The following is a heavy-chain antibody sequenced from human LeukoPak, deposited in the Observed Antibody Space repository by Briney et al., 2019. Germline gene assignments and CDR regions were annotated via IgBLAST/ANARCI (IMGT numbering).Heavy chain of an antibody. CDR2: ISAYNGNT. Sequence: ASVKVSCKASGYTFTSYGISWVRQAPGQGLEWMGWISAYNGNTNYAQKLQGRVTMTTDTSTSTAYMELRSLRSDDTAVYYCARLATHPIYGSGSYKLDYWGQGTLVTVSS. V-gene: IGHV1-18*01. J-gene: IGHJ4*02. D-gene: IGHD3-10*01. CDR1: GYTFTSYG. CDR3: ARLATHPIYGSGSYKLDY.